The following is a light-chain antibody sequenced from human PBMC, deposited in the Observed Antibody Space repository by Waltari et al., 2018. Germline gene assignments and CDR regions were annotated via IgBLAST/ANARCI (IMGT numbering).Light chain of an antibody. Sequence: QLVLTQSPSASASLGASLRLTCTLSSGHSRNVIAWHQRQPEKGPRYSMKVNSDGSHSKGDEIPDRFSGSSSGAERYLTISSLQSEDEADYYCQTGGHGTWVFGGGTKLTVL. CDR1: SGHSRNV. J-gene: IGLJ3*02. CDR2: VNSDGSH. V-gene: IGLV4-69*01. CDR3: QTGGHGTWV.